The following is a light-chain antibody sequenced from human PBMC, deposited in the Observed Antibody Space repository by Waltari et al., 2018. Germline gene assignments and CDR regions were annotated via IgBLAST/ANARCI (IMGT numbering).Light chain of an antibody. CDR1: PSISNS. CDR2: DAS. V-gene: IGKV1-NL1*01. Sequence: DIQITQSPSSLSSSVGDRFIITCRASPSISNSLAWYDQKPGKAPNLLLYDASRLETGVPSRFSGSESGTDYTLTISCLQPENFATYCCRQCYGTPYTLGQGTKVKIK. J-gene: IGKJ2*01. CDR3: RQCYGTPYT.